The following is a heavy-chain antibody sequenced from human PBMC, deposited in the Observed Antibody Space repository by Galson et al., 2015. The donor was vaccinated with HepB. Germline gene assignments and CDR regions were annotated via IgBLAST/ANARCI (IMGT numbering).Heavy chain of an antibody. V-gene: IGHV3-23*01. Sequence: SLRLSCATSGFSFFDYAMSWVRQAPGKGLEWVSVVSDSGDTTNYADSVKGQFIISRDNSKNILHLQMNSLRNEDTAVYYCARGNSYTWNRWGHGTLVTVSS. CDR3: ARGNSYTWNR. J-gene: IGHJ4*01. CDR1: GFSFFDYA. D-gene: IGHD3-16*01. CDR2: VSDSGDTT.